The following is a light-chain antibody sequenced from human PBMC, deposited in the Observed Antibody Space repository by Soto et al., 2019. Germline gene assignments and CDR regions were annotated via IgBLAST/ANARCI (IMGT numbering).Light chain of an antibody. J-gene: IGLJ2*01. CDR1: SSNIGAGYD. CDR3: QSYDNSLSGL. V-gene: IGLV1-40*01. CDR2: GNI. Sequence: QSVLTQPPSVSGAPGQRVTISCTGSSSNIGAGYDVHWYQQVPGTAPKLLIYGNINRPSGVPDRFSGSKSGTSASLAITGLQAEDEADYYCQSYDNSLSGLFGGGTKLT.